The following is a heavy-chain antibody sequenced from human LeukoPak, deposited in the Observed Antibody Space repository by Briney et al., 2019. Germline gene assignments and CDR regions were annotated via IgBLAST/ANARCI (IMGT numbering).Heavy chain of an antibody. D-gene: IGHD5-18*01. CDR2: INHSGST. CDR3: ARCYGQDV. J-gene: IGHJ1*01. CDR1: GVSFSGYS. V-gene: IGHV4-34*01. Sequence: KSSETLSLTCAVYGVSFSGYSWTWIRQPPGKGLEWIGEINHSGSTNYNPSLDSRVTISVVTSKNQFSLKLGSVPAADTAVYYCARCYGQDVWGQGTLVTVSS.